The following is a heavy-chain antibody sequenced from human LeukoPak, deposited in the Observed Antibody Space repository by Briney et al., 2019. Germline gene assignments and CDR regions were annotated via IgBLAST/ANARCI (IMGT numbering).Heavy chain of an antibody. CDR3: ARRTSGWYFDY. CDR1: GYTFTSYA. J-gene: IGHJ4*02. CDR2: INAGNGNT. V-gene: IGHV1-3*01. Sequence: ASVKVSCKASGYTFTSYAMHWVRQAPGQRLERMGWINAGNGNTKYSQKFQGRVTITRDTSASTAYMELSSLRSEDTAVYYCARRTSGWYFDYWGQGTLVTVSS. D-gene: IGHD6-19*01.